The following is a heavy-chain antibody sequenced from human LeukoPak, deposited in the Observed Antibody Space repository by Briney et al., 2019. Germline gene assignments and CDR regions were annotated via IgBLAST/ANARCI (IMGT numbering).Heavy chain of an antibody. CDR3: ARGMAAVSLHYYYMDV. CDR1: GGSISSGGYY. V-gene: IGHV4-31*03. CDR2: IYYSGST. D-gene: IGHD6-13*01. Sequence: PSQTLSLTCTVSGGSISSGGYYWSWIRQHPGKGLEWIGYIYYSGSTYYNPSLKSRVTISVDTSKNQFSLKLSSVIAADTAVYYCARGMAAVSLHYYYMDVWGKGTTVTVSS. J-gene: IGHJ6*03.